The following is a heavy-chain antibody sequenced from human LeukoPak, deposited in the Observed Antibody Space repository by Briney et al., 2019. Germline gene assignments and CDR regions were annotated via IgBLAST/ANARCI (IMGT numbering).Heavy chain of an antibody. CDR2: ISYDGSNK. V-gene: IGHV3-30*04. Sequence: GSLRLSCAASGFTFSSYAMHWVRQAPGKGLEWVAVISYDGSNKYYADSVKGRFTISRDNSKNTLYLQTNSLRAEDTAVYYCASRGGRRYYDSSGYFPDYWGQGTLVTVSS. CDR3: ASRGGRRYYDSSGYFPDY. D-gene: IGHD3-22*01. CDR1: GFTFSSYA. J-gene: IGHJ4*02.